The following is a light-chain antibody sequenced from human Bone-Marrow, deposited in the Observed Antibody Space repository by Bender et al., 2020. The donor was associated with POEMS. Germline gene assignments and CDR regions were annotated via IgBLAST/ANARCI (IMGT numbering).Light chain of an antibody. CDR1: NIGSKT. V-gene: IGLV3-21*02. Sequence: SYVLTQPPSVSVAPGQTARIPCGGNNIGSKTVHWYQQRPGQAPVLVLFDDTERAAGVPDRVSGSNAGDTATLTISRAAAGDEADYYCQLWDSDSDHGVFGGGAKLTVL. CDR3: QLWDSDSDHGV. J-gene: IGLJ2*01. CDR2: DDT.